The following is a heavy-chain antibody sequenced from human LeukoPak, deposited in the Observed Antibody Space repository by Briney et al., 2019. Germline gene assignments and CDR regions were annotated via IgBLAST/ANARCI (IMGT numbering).Heavy chain of an antibody. V-gene: IGHV4-39*07. CDR3: ARDRRVRGVIITPYFDY. D-gene: IGHD3-10*01. CDR2: IYYSGST. Sequence: SETLSLTCTVSGGSISSSSYYWGWIRQPPGKGLEWIGSIYYSGSTYYNPSLKSRVTISVDTSKNQFSLKLSSVTAADTAVYYCARDRRVRGVIITPYFDYWGQGTLVTVSS. CDR1: GGSISSSSYY. J-gene: IGHJ4*02.